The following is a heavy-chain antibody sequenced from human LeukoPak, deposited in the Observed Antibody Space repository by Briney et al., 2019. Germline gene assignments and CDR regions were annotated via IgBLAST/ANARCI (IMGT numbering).Heavy chain of an antibody. CDR2: IYYSGST. Sequence: SETLSLTCTVSGGSISSYYWSWIRQPPGKELEWIGYIYYSGSTNYNPSLKSRVTISVDTSKNQFSLKLSSVTAADTAVYYCARDPIVSVGDWYFDLWGRGTLVTVSS. V-gene: IGHV4-59*01. CDR3: ARDPIVSVGDWYFDL. J-gene: IGHJ2*01. CDR1: GGSISSYY. D-gene: IGHD3-16*02.